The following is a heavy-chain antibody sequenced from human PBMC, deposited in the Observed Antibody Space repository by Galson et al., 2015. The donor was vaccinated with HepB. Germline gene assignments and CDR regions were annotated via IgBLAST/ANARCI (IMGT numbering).Heavy chain of an antibody. CDR1: GFTFSSYG. V-gene: IGHV3-33*01. J-gene: IGHJ6*02. CDR2: IWYDGSNK. D-gene: IGHD1-26*01. Sequence: SLRLSCAASGFTFSSYGMHWVRQAPGKGLEWVAVIWYDGSNKYYADSVKGRFTISRDNSKNTLYLQMNSLRAEDTAVYYCARDGGSYYAFLFMDVWGQGTTVTVSS. CDR3: ARDGGSYYAFLFMDV.